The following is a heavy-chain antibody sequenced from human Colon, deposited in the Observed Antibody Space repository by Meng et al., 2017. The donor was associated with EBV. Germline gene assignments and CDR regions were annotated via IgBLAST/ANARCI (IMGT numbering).Heavy chain of an antibody. CDR2: ISKMGDGI. Sequence: HVYLVESGGGFVKPGGSLSLSCAASGFNFNDYYMTWSRQAPGKGLEWVAFISKMGDGISYAESVRGRFTISRDSATHSLYLQMNSLRAEDTAVYYCARDLGGPRDYWGQGTLVTVSS. CDR3: ARDLGGPRDY. V-gene: IGHV3-11*01. D-gene: IGHD6-25*01. CDR1: GFNFNDYY. J-gene: IGHJ4*02.